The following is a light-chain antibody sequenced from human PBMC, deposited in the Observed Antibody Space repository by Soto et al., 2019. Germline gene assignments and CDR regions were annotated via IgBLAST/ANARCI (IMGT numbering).Light chain of an antibody. CDR2: SNN. Sequence: QSVLTQPPSASGTPGQRVTISCSGSSFNIGSNSVNWYQQIPGAAPKLLIYSNNQRPSGVPDRFSGSKSGTSASLAISGLQSEDEADYYCAAWDDRLTGHVVFGGGTKLTVL. CDR3: AAWDDRLTGHVV. CDR1: SFNIGSNS. V-gene: IGLV1-44*01. J-gene: IGLJ2*01.